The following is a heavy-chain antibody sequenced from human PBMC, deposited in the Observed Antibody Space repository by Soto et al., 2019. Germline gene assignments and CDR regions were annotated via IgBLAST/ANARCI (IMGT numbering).Heavy chain of an antibody. V-gene: IGHV3-74*03. CDR2: VNNDWTDT. CDR1: GFTFSNYW. D-gene: IGHD6-6*01. Sequence: EVQLVESGGGLVQPGGSLRLSCAASGFTFSNYWMYCVRQAPGKGLVWGSRVNNDWTDTTLSDSVKGRLTISRDNDENTLYLQIHSLRAEDTAVYYCARGGLQHALDVWGQGSTVTVSS. CDR3: ARGGLQHALDV. J-gene: IGHJ6*02.